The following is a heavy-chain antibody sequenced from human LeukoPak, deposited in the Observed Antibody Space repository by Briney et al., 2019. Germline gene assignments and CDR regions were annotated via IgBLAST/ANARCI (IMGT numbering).Heavy chain of an antibody. D-gene: IGHD6-13*01. CDR3: VGPGIAAAG. Sequence: SETLSLTCTVSGASINTNYWSWIRQPPGKGLEWIGNIYYTGRTSYNPSLKSRVTISVDTSRTQFSLKVTSLTAADTALYYCVGPGIAAAGWGQGTMVTVSS. CDR2: IYYTGRT. V-gene: IGHV4-59*01. J-gene: IGHJ3*01. CDR1: GASINTNY.